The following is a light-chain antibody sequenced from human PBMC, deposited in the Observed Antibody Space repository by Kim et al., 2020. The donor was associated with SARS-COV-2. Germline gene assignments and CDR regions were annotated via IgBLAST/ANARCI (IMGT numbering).Light chain of an antibody. CDR2: YDT. CDR3: QVWDGDSDHPYV. CDR1: NIGSKS. V-gene: IGLV3-21*04. J-gene: IGLJ1*01. Sequence: SYELTQPPSVSLAPGKTARITCGGNNIGSKSVHWYQQKPGQAPVLVIYYDTDRPSVIPERFSGSNSGNTATLTISGVEAGDEADYYCQVWDGDSDHPYVFGAGTKVTVL.